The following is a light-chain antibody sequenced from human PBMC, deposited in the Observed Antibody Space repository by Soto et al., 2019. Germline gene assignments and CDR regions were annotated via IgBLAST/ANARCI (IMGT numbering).Light chain of an antibody. CDR2: GAS. CDR1: QSVSSN. V-gene: IGKV3-15*01. Sequence: EIVMTQSPATLSVSPGERATLSCRASQSVSSNLAWYQQKPGQAPRLLIYGASTRATGIPARFSGSGSGTEFTLPISRLQSEDFAVYYCQQYNNWPPKTFGQGTKVEIK. CDR3: QQYNNWPPKT. J-gene: IGKJ1*01.